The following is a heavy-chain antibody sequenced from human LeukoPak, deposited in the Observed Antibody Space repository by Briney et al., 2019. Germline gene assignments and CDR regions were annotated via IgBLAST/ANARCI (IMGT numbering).Heavy chain of an antibody. V-gene: IGHV3-53*01. CDR3: ARARGSFYLGAFDI. CDR1: DFTVANNY. Sequence: GGSLRLSCAASDFTVANNYMSWVRQAPGKRLDWVSVIYSGGKAYYADSVRGRFTISRDTSRNTLYLQMNSLRAADTAVYYCARARGSFYLGAFDIWGQGTMVTVSS. D-gene: IGHD1-26*01. J-gene: IGHJ3*02. CDR2: IYSGGKA.